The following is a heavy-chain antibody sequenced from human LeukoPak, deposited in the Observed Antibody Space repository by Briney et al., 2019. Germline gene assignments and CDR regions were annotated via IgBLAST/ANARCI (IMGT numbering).Heavy chain of an antibody. CDR1: GFTFDDYA. Sequence: PGVSLRLSCAASGFTFDDYAMHWVRQAPGKGLEWVAIIWYNGRNETYADSVKGRFTISRDNSKNTLYLYMNSLRAEDTAVYYCARESRGELFAPPDYWGQGTLVTVSS. J-gene: IGHJ4*02. CDR2: IWYNGRNE. D-gene: IGHD3-10*01. CDR3: ARESRGELFAPPDY. V-gene: IGHV3-33*08.